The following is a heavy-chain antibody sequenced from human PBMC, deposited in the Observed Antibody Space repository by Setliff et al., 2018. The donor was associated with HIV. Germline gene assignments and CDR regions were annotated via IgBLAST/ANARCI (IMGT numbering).Heavy chain of an antibody. J-gene: IGHJ5*02. D-gene: IGHD6-13*01. V-gene: IGHV4-38-2*02. CDR1: GSSISSNYY. CDR2: IDASANT. CDR3: ARIGSGWSVGWFDP. Sequence: SETLSLTCTVSGSSISSNYYWAWLRQAPGKGLEWIGCIDASANTYYIPSLKSRATISIDTSKNQLSLKLRSVTAADTAVYYCARIGSGWSVGWFDPWGQGTLVTVSS.